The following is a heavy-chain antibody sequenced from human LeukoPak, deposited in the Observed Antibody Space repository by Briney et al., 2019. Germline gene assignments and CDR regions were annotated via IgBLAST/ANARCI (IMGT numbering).Heavy chain of an antibody. J-gene: IGHJ4*02. CDR2: ISYDGSNK. V-gene: IGHV3-30*03. Sequence: GGSLRLSCAASGFTFSSYGMHWVRQAPGKGLEWVAVISYDGSNKYYADSVKGRFTISRDNSKNTLYLQMNSLRAEDTAVYYCNYYYDSSGYYYGFFRGLDYWGQGTLVTVSS. D-gene: IGHD3-22*01. CDR3: NYYYDSSGYYYGFFRGLDY. CDR1: GFTFSSYG.